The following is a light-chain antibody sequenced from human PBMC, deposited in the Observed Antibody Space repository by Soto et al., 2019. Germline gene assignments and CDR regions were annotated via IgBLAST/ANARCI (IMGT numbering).Light chain of an antibody. V-gene: IGKV1-39*01. CDR1: QSISSY. Sequence: DVEMTKSPSSLSASVGDRVTITCRASQSISSYLNWYQQKPGKAPKLLIYAASSLQSGVPSRFSGSGSGTDFTLTISSLQPEDFATYYCQHSYSTPRTFGHGTKVDIK. CDR2: AAS. CDR3: QHSYSTPRT. J-gene: IGKJ1*01.